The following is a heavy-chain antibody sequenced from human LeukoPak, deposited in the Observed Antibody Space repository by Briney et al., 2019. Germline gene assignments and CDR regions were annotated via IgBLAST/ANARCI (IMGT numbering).Heavy chain of an antibody. CDR3: ASETTQRLDY. D-gene: IGHD1-1*01. CDR2: ISYDGSNN. Sequence: GRSLRLSCAASGFTFSSYAMHWVRQAPGKGLEWVAAISYDGSNNYYADSLKGRFTISRDNSKNTLYLQMNSLRAEDTAVYYCASETTQRLDYWGQGTLVTVSS. V-gene: IGHV3-30-3*01. CDR1: GFTFSSYA. J-gene: IGHJ4*02.